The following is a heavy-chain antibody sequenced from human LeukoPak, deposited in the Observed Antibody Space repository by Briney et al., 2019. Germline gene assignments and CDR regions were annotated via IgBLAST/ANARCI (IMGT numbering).Heavy chain of an antibody. CDR2: IYYSGNT. D-gene: IGHD6-19*01. CDR1: GGSISSYY. J-gene: IGHJ4*02. Sequence: PSETLSLTCTVSGGSISSYYWSWIRQPPGKELEWIGYIYYSGNTNYNPSLKSRVTISVDTSKNQFSLKLSSVTAADTAVYYCARGYSSGWLDYWGQGTLVTVSS. V-gene: IGHV4-59*01. CDR3: ARGYSSGWLDY.